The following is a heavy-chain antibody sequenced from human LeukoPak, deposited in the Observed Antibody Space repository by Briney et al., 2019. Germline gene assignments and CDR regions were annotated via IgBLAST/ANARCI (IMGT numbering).Heavy chain of an antibody. V-gene: IGHV3-7*03. CDR3: AREFNIAVAGIYTGFDI. CDR1: EFTFSSYW. J-gene: IGHJ3*02. D-gene: IGHD6-19*01. Sequence: GGSLRLSCAASEFTFSSYWMSWVHQAPGKGLEWVANIKEDGSEKRYVGSVKGRFTISRDNAKNSLYLQMNSLRADDTAVYYCAREFNIAVAGIYTGFDIWGQGTMVTVSS. CDR2: IKEDGSEK.